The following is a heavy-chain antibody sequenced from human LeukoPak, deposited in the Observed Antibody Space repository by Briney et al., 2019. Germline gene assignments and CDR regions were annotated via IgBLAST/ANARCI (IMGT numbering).Heavy chain of an antibody. CDR3: ARDEWELPLGY. D-gene: IGHD1-26*01. CDR1: GFTLSNAW. Sequence: GGSLRLSCAASGFTLSNAWMDWVRQAPGKGLEWVGLIKSKTNGETRDYAAPVKGRFTISRDDSDNTLYLQMNSLRAEDSAVYYCARDEWELPLGYWGQGILVTVSS. J-gene: IGHJ4*02. V-gene: IGHV3-15*01. CDR2: IKSKTNGETR.